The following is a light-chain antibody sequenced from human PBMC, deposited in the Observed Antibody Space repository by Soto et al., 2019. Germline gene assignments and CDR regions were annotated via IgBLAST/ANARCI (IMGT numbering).Light chain of an antibody. CDR2: RSV. V-gene: IGKV3-20*01. CDR1: RSVSGNY. J-gene: IGKJ1*01. Sequence: WTPTARTRSVYAKRTAILSCRDSRSVSGNYFAWYQQRPGQASRLLINRSVNRATGIPDRFTVSGYGTAYNLTLRCLEPGEIAVYYYEGHGSAPGRFGEGTKVDIK. CDR3: EGHGSAPGR.